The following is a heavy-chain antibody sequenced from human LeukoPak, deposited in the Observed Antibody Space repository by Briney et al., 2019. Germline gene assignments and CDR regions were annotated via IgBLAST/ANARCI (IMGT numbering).Heavy chain of an antibody. Sequence: GGSLRLSCAASGFTFSSYTLNWVRQAPGKGLEWVSSISSSSIYIYYADSVKGRFTISRDNAKKSLYLQMNSLRAEDTAVYYCAKGYYSDSTGYPYGGAFDIWGQGTMVTVSS. CDR3: AKGYYSDSTGYPYGGAFDI. CDR1: GFTFSSYT. CDR2: ISSSSIYI. V-gene: IGHV3-21*04. J-gene: IGHJ3*02. D-gene: IGHD3-22*01.